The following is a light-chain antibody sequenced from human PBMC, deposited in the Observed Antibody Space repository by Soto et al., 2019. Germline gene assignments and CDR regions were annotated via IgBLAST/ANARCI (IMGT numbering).Light chain of an antibody. CDR2: GAS. J-gene: IGKJ1*01. Sequence: EIVLTQSPDTLSLSPGERATLSCRASQSVSSNSLAWYQHKPGQAPRLLIYGASSRATGIPDRFSGSGSGTDFTLTISRLEPEDFAVFYCQQYGGSPWTFGQGTKVEIK. V-gene: IGKV3-20*01. CDR1: QSVSSNS. CDR3: QQYGGSPWT.